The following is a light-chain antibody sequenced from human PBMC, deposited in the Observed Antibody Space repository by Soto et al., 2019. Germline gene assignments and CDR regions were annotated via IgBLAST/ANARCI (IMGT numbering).Light chain of an antibody. CDR2: AAS. V-gene: IGKV3-11*01. CDR1: QSVGNY. Sequence: EIVLTQSPATLSLSPGERATLSCRASQSVGNYLAWYQQKPGLAPRLLIYAASTRATGIPARFRGSGSGTDFTLTISTLEPEDFAVYYCQQRSNWPPITFGQGTRLEIK. J-gene: IGKJ5*01. CDR3: QQRSNWPPIT.